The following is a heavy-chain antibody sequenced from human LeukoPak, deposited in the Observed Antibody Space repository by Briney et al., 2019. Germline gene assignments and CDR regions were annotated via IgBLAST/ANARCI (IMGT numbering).Heavy chain of an antibody. CDR2: IYTSGST. V-gene: IGHV4-61*02. CDR1: GGSISSGSYY. CDR3: ASIPMYYYDTRGAFDI. Sequence: SETLSLTCTVSGGSISSGSYYWSWIRQPAGKGLEWIGRIYTSGSTNYSPSLKSRVTISVDTSKNQFSLKLSSVIAADTAVYYCASIPMYYYDTRGAFDIWGQGTMVTVSS. J-gene: IGHJ3*02. D-gene: IGHD3-22*01.